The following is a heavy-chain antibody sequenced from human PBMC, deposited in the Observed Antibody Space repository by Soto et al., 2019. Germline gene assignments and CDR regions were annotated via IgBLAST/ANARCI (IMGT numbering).Heavy chain of an antibody. D-gene: IGHD4-17*01. Sequence: GGSLRLSCAVSTFTFSNYGMQWVRQAPGKGLEWLGVISHDGSVQYYADSVKGRFTISRDNSQNTLFLQMNGLRAEDTAVYYCATTTVTHQTFGYYFDDWGQGVLVTVSS. V-gene: IGHV3-30*03. CDR2: ISHDGSVQ. J-gene: IGHJ4*02. CDR1: TFTFSNYG. CDR3: ATTTVTHQTFGYYFDD.